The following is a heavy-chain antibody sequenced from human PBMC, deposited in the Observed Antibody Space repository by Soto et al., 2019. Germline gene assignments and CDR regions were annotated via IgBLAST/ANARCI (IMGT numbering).Heavy chain of an antibody. V-gene: IGHV3-23*01. J-gene: IGHJ6*02. CDR1: GFTFSSYA. Sequence: EVQLLESGGGLVQPGGSLRLSCAASGFTFSSYAMSWVRQAPGKGLEWVSAISGSGGSTYYADSVKGRFTISRDNSKNTVYVQMNSLRAEDTAVYYCAKVVNYYYYYGMDVWGQGTTVTVSS. CDR3: AKVVNYYYYYGMDV. CDR2: ISGSGGST. D-gene: IGHD3-22*01.